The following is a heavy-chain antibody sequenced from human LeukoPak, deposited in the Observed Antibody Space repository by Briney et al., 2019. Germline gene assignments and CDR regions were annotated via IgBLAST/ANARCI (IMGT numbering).Heavy chain of an antibody. CDR3: ASLLPGQLWLYFDY. CDR1: GGFISSYY. V-gene: IGHV4-59*08. Sequence: SENLSLTCTVAGGFISSYYWSWNRQPPGKGLEWIGYIYYSGSTNYNPSLKSRVTISVDTSKNQFSLKLSPVTAADTAVYYCASLLPGQLWLYFDYWGQGTLVTVSS. CDR2: IYYSGST. J-gene: IGHJ4*02. D-gene: IGHD5-18*01.